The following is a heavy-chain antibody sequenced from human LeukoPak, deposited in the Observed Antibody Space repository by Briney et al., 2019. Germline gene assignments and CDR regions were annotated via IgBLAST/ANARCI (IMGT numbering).Heavy chain of an antibody. V-gene: IGHV4-4*07. CDR2: IYTSGST. CDR1: GGSFSGYY. J-gene: IGHJ4*02. Sequence: SETLSLTCAVYGGSFSGYYWSWIRQPAGKGLEWIGRIYTSGSTNYNPSLKSRVTISVDTSKNQFSLKLSSVTAADTAVYYCARDGQQWLVLDYWGQGTLVTVSS. D-gene: IGHD6-19*01. CDR3: ARDGQQWLVLDY.